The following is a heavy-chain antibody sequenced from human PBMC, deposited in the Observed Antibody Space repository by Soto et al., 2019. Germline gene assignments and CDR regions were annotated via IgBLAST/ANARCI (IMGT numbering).Heavy chain of an antibody. D-gene: IGHD3-9*01. J-gene: IGHJ4*02. CDR1: GGTFSSYT. CDR3: ARDARPYYDILSDSLESDY. Sequence: ASVKVSCKASGGTFSSYTISWVRQAPGQGLEWMGRISVNSGNTKLAQRLQGRATMTTDASTSTAYMEVTSLRSDDTAIYYCARDARPYYDILSDSLESDYWGLGTLVTVSS. CDR2: ISVNSGNT. V-gene: IGHV1-18*01.